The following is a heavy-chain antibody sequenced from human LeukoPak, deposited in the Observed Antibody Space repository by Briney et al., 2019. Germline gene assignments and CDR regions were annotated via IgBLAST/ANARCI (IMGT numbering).Heavy chain of an antibody. V-gene: IGHV4-59*01. CDR2: IYYSGST. J-gene: IGHJ3*02. D-gene: IGHD1-14*01. CDR1: GGSISSYY. CDR3: ARSPREPDAFDI. Sequence: SETLSLTCTVSGGSISSYYWSWIRQPPGKGLEWIGYIYYSGSTNYNPSLKSRVTISVDTSKNQFSLKLSSVTAADTAVYYCARSPREPDAFDIWGQGTMVTVSS.